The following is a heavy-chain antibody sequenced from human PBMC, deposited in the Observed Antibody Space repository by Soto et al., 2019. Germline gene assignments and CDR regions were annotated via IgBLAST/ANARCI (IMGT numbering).Heavy chain of an antibody. J-gene: IGHJ1*01. Sequence: QVQLVQSGAEVKKPGSSVKVSCKASGCTFSSYAISWVRQAPGQGLEWMGGIIPSFGTANYAQKFQGRVTITADESTSTAYMELSSLRSEETAVYYCARDPSNSGSYRDFQHWGQGTLVTVSS. D-gene: IGHD1-26*01. V-gene: IGHV1-69*01. CDR1: GCTFSSYA. CDR2: IIPSFGTA. CDR3: ARDPSNSGSYRDFQH.